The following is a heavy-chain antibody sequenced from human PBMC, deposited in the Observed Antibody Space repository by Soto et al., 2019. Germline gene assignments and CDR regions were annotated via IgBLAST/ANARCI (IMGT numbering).Heavy chain of an antibody. D-gene: IGHD3-3*01. CDR2: INPSGGST. V-gene: IGHV1-46*01. J-gene: IGHJ6*02. CDR1: GYTFTSYY. Sequence: ASVKVSCKASGYTFTSYYMHWVRQAPGQGLEWMGIINPSGGSTSYAQKFQGRVTMTRDTSTSTVYMELSSLRSEDTAVYYCARDRFLDDFYYYGIAVWGQGPTVTVSS. CDR3: ARDRFLDDFYYYGIAV.